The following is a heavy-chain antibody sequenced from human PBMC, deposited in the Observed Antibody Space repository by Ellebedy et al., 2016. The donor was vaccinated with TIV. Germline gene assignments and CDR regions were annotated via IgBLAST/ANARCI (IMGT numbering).Heavy chain of an antibody. CDR2: INAGNGNT. D-gene: IGHD1-26*01. CDR3: AKGKWELTFDY. J-gene: IGHJ4*02. Sequence: AASVKVSCKASGYTFTSYAMHWVRQAPGQRLEWMGWINAGNGNTKYSEKFQGRVTITRDTSSSTAYMELSSLRAEDTAVYYCAKGKWELTFDYWGQGTLVTVSS. CDR1: GYTFTSYA. V-gene: IGHV1-3*01.